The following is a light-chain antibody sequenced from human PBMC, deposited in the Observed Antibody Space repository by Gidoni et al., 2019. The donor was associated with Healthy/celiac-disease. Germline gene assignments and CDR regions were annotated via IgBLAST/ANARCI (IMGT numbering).Light chain of an antibody. CDR2: WAS. CDR3: QQYYSTPWT. CDR1: QSVLYSSNNKND. V-gene: IGKV4-1*01. J-gene: IGKJ1*01. Sequence: DIVMTQSPDSLAVSLGERATINCKSSQSVLYSSNNKNDLAWYQQKPGQPPKLLIHWASTRKSGVPDRFSGSGSGTDFTLTISSLQAEDVAVYYCQQYYSTPWTFGQGTKVEIK.